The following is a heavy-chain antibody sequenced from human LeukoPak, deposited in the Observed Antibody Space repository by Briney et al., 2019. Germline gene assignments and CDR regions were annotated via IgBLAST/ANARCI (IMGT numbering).Heavy chain of an antibody. CDR3: AIWNYSTFDY. Sequence: GGSLRLSCAASGFTFSSAWMTWVRQAPGKGLEWVGRIFSKIEGGTTHYAAPVKGRFTISRDDSKNILYLQMNSVTTEDSAIYYCAIWNYSTFDYWGQGTLGTVSS. CDR2: IFSKIEGGTT. D-gene: IGHD1-7*01. CDR1: GFTFSSAW. V-gene: IGHV3-15*01. J-gene: IGHJ4*02.